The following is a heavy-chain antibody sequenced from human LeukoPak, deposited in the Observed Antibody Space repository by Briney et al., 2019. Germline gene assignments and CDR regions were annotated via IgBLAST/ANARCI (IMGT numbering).Heavy chain of an antibody. CDR2: IKSKTDGGTT. D-gene: IGHD3-3*01. V-gene: IGHV3-15*01. Sequence: GGSLRLSCAASGLTFRNAWMSWVRQAPGKGLEWVGRIKSKTDGGTTDYAAPVKGRFTISRDDSKNTLYLQMSSLKTEDTAVYYCTTDLVSGYYYWGQGTLVTVSS. J-gene: IGHJ4*02. CDR1: GLTFRNAW. CDR3: TTDLVSGYYY.